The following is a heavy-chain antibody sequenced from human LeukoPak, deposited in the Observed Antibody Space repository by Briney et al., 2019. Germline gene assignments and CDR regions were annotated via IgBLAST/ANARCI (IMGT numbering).Heavy chain of an antibody. CDR1: GGSISSGGYS. CDR3: ARDTPDYGDPYYYYYMDV. D-gene: IGHD4-17*01. Sequence: SQTPSLTCAVSGGSISSGGYSWSWIRQPPGKGLEWIGYIYYSGSTYYNPSLKSRVTISVDTSKNQFSLKLSSVTAADTAVYYCARDTPDYGDPYYYYYMDVWGKGTTVTVS. CDR2: IYYSGST. V-gene: IGHV4-30-4*07. J-gene: IGHJ6*03.